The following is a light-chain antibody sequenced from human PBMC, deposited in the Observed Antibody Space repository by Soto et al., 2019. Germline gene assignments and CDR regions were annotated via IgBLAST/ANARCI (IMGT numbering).Light chain of an antibody. CDR3: GSWDSSLSAYV. V-gene: IGLV1-51*01. CDR1: CSNIGGNS. J-gene: IGLJ1*01. Sequence: QSVLTQPPSVSAAPGQKVTISCSGSCSNIGGNSVSWYQQFPGTAPKLLIYDDDKRPSGIPDRFSGSKSGTSATLGITGFQTGDEADYYCGSWDSSLSAYVFATGTKVTVL. CDR2: DDD.